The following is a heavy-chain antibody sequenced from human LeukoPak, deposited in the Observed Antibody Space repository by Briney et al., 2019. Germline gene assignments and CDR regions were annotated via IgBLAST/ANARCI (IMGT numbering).Heavy chain of an antibody. V-gene: IGHV3-30*04. CDR2: ISYDGSNK. CDR3: ARDRSTMVRGVIGY. J-gene: IGHJ4*02. Sequence: GRSLRLSCAASGFTFSSYAMHWVRQAPGKGLEWVAVISYDGSNKYYADSVKGRFTISRDNSKNTLYLQMNSLRAEDTAVYYCARDRSTMVRGVIGYWGQGTLVTVSS. D-gene: IGHD3-10*01. CDR1: GFTFSSYA.